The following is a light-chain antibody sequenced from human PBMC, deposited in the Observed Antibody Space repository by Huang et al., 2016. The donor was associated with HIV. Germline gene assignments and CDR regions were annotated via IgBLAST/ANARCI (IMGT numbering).Light chain of an antibody. Sequence: EIVLTQSPGALSLSPGERATLSCRASQSVSSSYLARYQQKPGQAPRLLIYGSSSRATGIPDRCSGSGSGTDFTLTISRLEPEVFAVYYCQQYGSSRTFGQGTKVEIK. V-gene: IGKV3-20*01. CDR1: QSVSSSY. CDR3: QQYGSSRT. CDR2: GSS. J-gene: IGKJ1*01.